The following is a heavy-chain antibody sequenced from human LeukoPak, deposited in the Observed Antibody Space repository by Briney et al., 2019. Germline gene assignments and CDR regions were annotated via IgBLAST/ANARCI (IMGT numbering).Heavy chain of an antibody. Sequence: GGSLRLSCAASGFTFSSYGMHWVRQAPGKGLEWVAVISYDGSNKYYADSVKGRFTISRDNSKNTLYLQMNSLRAEDTAVYYCAKTSELTGPDAFDIWGQGTMVTVSS. CDR3: AKTSELTGPDAFDI. CDR2: ISYDGSNK. D-gene: IGHD1-1*01. CDR1: GFTFSSYG. V-gene: IGHV3-30*18. J-gene: IGHJ3*02.